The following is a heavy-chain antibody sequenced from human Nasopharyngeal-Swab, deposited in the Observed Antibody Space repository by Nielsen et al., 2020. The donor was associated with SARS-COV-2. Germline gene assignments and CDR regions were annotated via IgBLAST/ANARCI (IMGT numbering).Heavy chain of an antibody. Sequence: SVKVSCKASGGTFSNYAFSWVRQAPGQGLEWMGGIMPIFGTAKFAQKFQGKVTITANESTSTAYMELSNLTSEDTAIYYCARSYYDSSGRPRGVYDYWGQGTLVTVSS. J-gene: IGHJ4*02. CDR1: GGTFSNYA. D-gene: IGHD3-22*01. CDR3: ARSYYDSSGRPRGVYDY. V-gene: IGHV1-69*13. CDR2: IMPIFGTA.